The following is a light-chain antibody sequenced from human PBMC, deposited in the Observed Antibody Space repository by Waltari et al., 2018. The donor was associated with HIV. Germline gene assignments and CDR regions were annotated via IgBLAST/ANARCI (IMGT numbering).Light chain of an antibody. CDR3: SSYGGSSIWL. Sequence: QSALTQPASVSGSPGQSITISCTGTSSDVGNYNLVSWYQQHPGKAPKLIIYEAIKRPSRVSDRISGSKSASTASLTISGLQADDEADYFCSSYGGSSIWLFGGGTKLTVL. CDR2: EAI. J-gene: IGLJ2*01. CDR1: SSDVGNYNL. V-gene: IGLV2-23*01.